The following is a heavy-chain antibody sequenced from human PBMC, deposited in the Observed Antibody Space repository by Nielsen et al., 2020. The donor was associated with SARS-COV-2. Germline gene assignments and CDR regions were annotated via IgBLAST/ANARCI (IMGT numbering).Heavy chain of an antibody. CDR2: IYYSGST. D-gene: IGHD3-10*01. CDR3: ARMATVETYYYGSGSYLPRPRDAFDI. V-gene: IGHV4-59*01. J-gene: IGHJ3*02. Sequence: WIRQPPGKGLEWIGYIYYSGSTNYNPSLKSRVTISVDTSKNQFSLKLSSVTAADTAVYYCARMATVETYYYGSGSYLPRPRDAFDIWGQGTRVTVSS.